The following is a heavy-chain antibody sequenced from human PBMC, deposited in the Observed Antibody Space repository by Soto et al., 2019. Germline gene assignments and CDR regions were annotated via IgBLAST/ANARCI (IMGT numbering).Heavy chain of an antibody. CDR1: GGTFSSYA. CDR2: IIPIFGTA. V-gene: IGHV1-69*01. CDR3: AAGSSSSGGDYYYYGMDV. D-gene: IGHD6-6*01. Sequence: QVQLVQSGAEVKKPGSSVKVSCKASGGTFSSYAISWVRQAPGQGLEWMGGIIPIFGTANYAQKFQGRVTIPADESTSTAYMELSSLRSEDTAVYYCAAGSSSSGGDYYYYGMDVWGQGTTVTVSS. J-gene: IGHJ6*02.